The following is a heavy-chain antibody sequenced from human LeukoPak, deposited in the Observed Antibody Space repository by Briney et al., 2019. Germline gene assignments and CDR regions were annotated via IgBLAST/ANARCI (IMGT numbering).Heavy chain of an antibody. J-gene: IGHJ4*02. V-gene: IGHV3-23*01. CDR2: ISGSGDTT. CDR3: AKEGSGPVYMADY. CDR1: VFTFRNYA. Sequence: PGGSLRLSCAASVFTFRNYAMSWVRQAPGKGLEWVSAISGSGDTTYYADSVKGRFTISRDNSKNTLYLQKNRLGGEDTALYYCAKEGSGPVYMADYWGQGTLVTVSS. D-gene: IGHD5/OR15-5a*01.